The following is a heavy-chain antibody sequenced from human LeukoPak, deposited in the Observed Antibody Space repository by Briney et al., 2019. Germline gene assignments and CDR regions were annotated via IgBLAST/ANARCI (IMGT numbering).Heavy chain of an antibody. CDR1: GFTFSSYA. CDR2: ISNSGGST. D-gene: IGHD4-23*01. CDR3: AKGGNGEYFDY. Sequence: GGSLRLSCAASGFTFSSYAMSWVRQAPGKGLEWVSGISNSGGSTYYADSVKGRFTISRDNSKNTLYLQMNSLRAEDTAVYYCAKGGNGEYFDYWGQGTLVTVSS. V-gene: IGHV3-23*01. J-gene: IGHJ4*02.